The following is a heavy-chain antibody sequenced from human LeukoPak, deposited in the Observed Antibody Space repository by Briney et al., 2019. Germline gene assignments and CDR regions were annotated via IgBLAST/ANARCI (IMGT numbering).Heavy chain of an antibody. CDR2: FSGSGGIT. D-gene: IGHD3-10*01. J-gene: IGHJ4*02. CDR1: GFTFSNYA. Sequence: TGGSLRLSCAASGFTFSNYAMSWVRQAPGKGLEWVSGFSGSGGITYYADSVKGRFTISRDNAKNTVFLQMSSLRAEDTALYYCARKSASGNYPLDYWGQGTLVTVSS. CDR3: ARKSASGNYPLDY. V-gene: IGHV3-23*01.